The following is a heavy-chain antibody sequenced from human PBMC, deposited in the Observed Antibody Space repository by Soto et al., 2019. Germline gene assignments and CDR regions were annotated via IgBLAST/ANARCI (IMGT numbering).Heavy chain of an antibody. V-gene: IGHV6-1*01. CDR3: ARELVVVAATLLYYYGMDV. CDR1: GDSVSSNSAA. CDR2: TYYRSKWYN. J-gene: IGHJ6*02. D-gene: IGHD2-15*01. Sequence: PSQTLSLTCAISGDSVSSNSAAWNWIRQSPSRGLEWLGRTYYRSKWYNDYAVSVKSRITINPDTSKNQFSLQLNSVTPEDTAVYYCARELVVVAATLLYYYGMDVWGQGTTVTVSS.